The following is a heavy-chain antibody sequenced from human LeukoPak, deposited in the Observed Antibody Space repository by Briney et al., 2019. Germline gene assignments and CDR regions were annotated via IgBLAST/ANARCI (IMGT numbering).Heavy chain of an antibody. V-gene: IGHV3-48*03. J-gene: IGHJ6*04. Sequence: GGSLRLSCAAFGFTFRSYEMSWVRQAPGKGLEWVSYISRGSGDTRKYADSVKGRFTISRDNAKNSLYLQMNSLRAEDTAKYYCAKTEKGSTGWPPQDYYYFGLDVWGKGTTVVVSS. D-gene: IGHD6-19*01. CDR2: ISRGSGDTR. CDR3: AKTEKGSTGWPPQDYYYFGLDV. CDR1: GFTFRSYE.